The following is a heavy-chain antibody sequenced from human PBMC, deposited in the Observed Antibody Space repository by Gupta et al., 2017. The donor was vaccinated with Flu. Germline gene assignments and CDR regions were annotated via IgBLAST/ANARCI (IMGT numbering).Heavy chain of an antibody. CDR3: ARAGYSSGWTEVFDF. Sequence: QVQLVQSGAEVKKPGASVILSCKAYGYTLTEFSIYWVRQAPGQRLEWMGRINVGNGDTKYSQKFQGRVTLTRATSATTAYMELSSLRPEDTAVYYCARAGYSSGWTEVFDFWGRGTLVTVSS. D-gene: IGHD6-19*01. CDR1: GYTLTEFS. CDR2: INVGNGDT. J-gene: IGHJ4*02. V-gene: IGHV1-3*01.